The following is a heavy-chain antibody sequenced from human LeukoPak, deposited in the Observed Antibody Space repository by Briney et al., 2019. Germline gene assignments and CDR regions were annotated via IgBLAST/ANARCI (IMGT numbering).Heavy chain of an antibody. D-gene: IGHD3-22*01. J-gene: IGHJ4*02. V-gene: IGHV3-74*03. CDR2: INSDGSTT. CDR1: GFTFSSYW. Sequence: GGSLRLSCAASGFTFSSYWMHWVRHAPGKGLVWVSRINSDGSTTTYADSVKGRFTISRDNAKNTLYLQMNSLRAEDTAVYYCAKERANTMIVVVIDYWGQGTLVTVSS. CDR3: AKERANTMIVVVIDY.